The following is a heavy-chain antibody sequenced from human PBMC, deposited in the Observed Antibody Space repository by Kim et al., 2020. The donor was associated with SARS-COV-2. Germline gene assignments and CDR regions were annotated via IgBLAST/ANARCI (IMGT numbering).Heavy chain of an antibody. J-gene: IGHJ4*02. Sequence: GGSLRLSCTASGFTFGDYAMSWVRQAPGKGLEGVGFIRSKAYGGTTEYAASVKGRFTISRDDSKSIAYLQMNSLKTEDTAVYYCTRDDFWSGYLRFWGQGTLVTVSS. D-gene: IGHD3-3*01. CDR1: GFTFGDYA. CDR2: IRSKAYGGTT. CDR3: TRDDFWSGYLRF. V-gene: IGHV3-49*04.